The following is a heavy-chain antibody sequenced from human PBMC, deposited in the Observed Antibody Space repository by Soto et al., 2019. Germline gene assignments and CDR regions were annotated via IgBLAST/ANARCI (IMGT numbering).Heavy chain of an antibody. J-gene: IGHJ6*02. CDR3: ARATGYSYGELGYSYGMDV. D-gene: IGHD5-18*01. CDR1: GGTFSSYA. Sequence: SVKISCKASGGTFSSYAISWVRQAPGQGLEWMGGIIPIFGTANYAQKFQGRVTITADESTSTAYMELSSLRSEDTAVYYCARATGYSYGELGYSYGMDVWGQGTTVTVSS. CDR2: IIPIFGTA. V-gene: IGHV1-69*13.